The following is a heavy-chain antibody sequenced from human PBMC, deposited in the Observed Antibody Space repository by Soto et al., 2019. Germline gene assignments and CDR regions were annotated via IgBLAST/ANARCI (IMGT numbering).Heavy chain of an antibody. CDR2: IKQDGSEK. CDR1: GFPFSSYW. J-gene: IGHJ6*02. V-gene: IGHV3-7*01. CDR3: AREDRTKRYYYGMDV. Sequence: GGSQSLSCAASGFPFSSYWMSWVRQAPGKGLEWVANIKQDGSEKYYVDSVKGRFTISRDNPKNSLYLQMNSLRAEDTAVYYCAREDRTKRYYYGMDVWGQGTTVTVSS. D-gene: IGHD2-8*01.